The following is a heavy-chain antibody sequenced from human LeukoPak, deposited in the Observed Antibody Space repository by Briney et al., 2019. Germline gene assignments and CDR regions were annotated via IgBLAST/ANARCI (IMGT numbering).Heavy chain of an antibody. CDR1: GYSFTIYG. J-gene: IGHJ5*02. Sequence: GKSLKISCNGSGYSFTIYGIGWVRQMPGKGLEWMGIINPRDSDTRYSPSFQGQVTISADKSISTAYLQWSSLKASDTAMYYCAIAVAGLCWYDPWGQGTLVTVSS. D-gene: IGHD6-19*01. CDR3: AIAVAGLCWYDP. V-gene: IGHV5-51*01. CDR2: INPRDSDT.